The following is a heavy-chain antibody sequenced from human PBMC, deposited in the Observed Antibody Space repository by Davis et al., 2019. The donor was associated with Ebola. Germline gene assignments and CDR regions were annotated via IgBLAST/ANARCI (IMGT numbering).Heavy chain of an antibody. J-gene: IGHJ5*02. CDR2: MNPNSGNT. Sequence: ASVKVSCKASGYTFTSYDINWVRQATGQGLEWMGWMNPNSGNTGYAQKFQGRVTITADESTSTAYMELSSLRSEDTAVYYCARVKYSSGWYLNWFDPWGQGTLVTVSS. CDR1: GYTFTSYD. D-gene: IGHD6-19*01. V-gene: IGHV1-8*01. CDR3: ARVKYSSGWYLNWFDP.